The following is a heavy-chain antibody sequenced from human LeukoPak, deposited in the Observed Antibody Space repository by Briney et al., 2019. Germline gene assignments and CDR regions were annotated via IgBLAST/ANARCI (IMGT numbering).Heavy chain of an antibody. V-gene: IGHV3-53*01. CDR2: VYSDSST. J-gene: IGHJ4*02. Sequence: PGGSLRLSCAASGFTVSSNYMSWVRQAPRKGLEWVPVVYSDSSTFYADSVKGRFTISRDISKNTLSLQMNSLRAEDTAVYYCASTNGRFGELLLDYWGQGTLVTVSS. D-gene: IGHD3-10*01. CDR3: ASTNGRFGELLLDY. CDR1: GFTVSSNY.